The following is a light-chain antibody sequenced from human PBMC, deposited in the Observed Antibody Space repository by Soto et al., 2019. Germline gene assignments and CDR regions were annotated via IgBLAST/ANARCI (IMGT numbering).Light chain of an antibody. CDR2: RNN. V-gene: IGLV1-47*01. J-gene: IGLJ3*02. CDR3: AAWDDSLSGWV. CDR1: SSNIGSNF. Sequence: QSVLTQPPSASRTPGQRFTISCSGSSSNIGSNFVYWYQQFPGTAPKLLIYRNNQRPSGVPDRFSGSKSGTSASLAISGLPSEDEADYYCAAWDDSLSGWVFGGGTKLTVL.